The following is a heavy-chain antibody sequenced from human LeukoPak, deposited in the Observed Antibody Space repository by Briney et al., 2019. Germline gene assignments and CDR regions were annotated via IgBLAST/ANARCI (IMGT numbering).Heavy chain of an antibody. CDR1: GYTFTSYY. Sequence: GASVKVSCKASGYTFTSYYMHWVRQAPGQGLEWMGIINPSGGSTSYAQKFQGRVTMTRDTSTSTVYMELSSLRSEGTAVYYCARDWADIVATMTDATNIYYYMDVWGKGTTVTISS. CDR2: INPSGGST. J-gene: IGHJ6*03. V-gene: IGHV1-46*01. D-gene: IGHD5-12*01. CDR3: ARDWADIVATMTDATNIYYYMDV.